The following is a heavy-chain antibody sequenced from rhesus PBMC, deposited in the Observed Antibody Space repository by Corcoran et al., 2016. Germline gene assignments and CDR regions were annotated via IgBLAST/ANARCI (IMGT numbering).Heavy chain of an antibody. CDR2: IYWNDSK. CDR3: ARVRYFYGSVYYFDY. D-gene: IGHD3-28*01. Sequence: QVTLKESGPALVKPTQTLTLTCTFSGFSITTTGTGVGWIRQPPGKALEWLASIYWNDSKYYSTSLKSRLTISKATSKDQVVLTMTDMDPVDTATYYCARVRYFYGSVYYFDYWGQGVLVTVSS. J-gene: IGHJ4*01. CDR1: GFSITTTGTG. V-gene: IGHV2-95*01.